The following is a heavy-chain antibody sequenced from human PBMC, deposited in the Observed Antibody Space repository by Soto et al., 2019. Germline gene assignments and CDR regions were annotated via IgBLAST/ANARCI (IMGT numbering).Heavy chain of an antibody. CDR2: ISSDGSST. D-gene: IGHD2-2*01. V-gene: IGHV3-74*01. CDR3: ARVPYCSSSSCYSYFDS. Sequence: SGGSLRLSCAASGFTLSNYWMHWARQAPGKGLVWVSRISSDGSSTNYADSVKGRFTISRDNAKNTLHLQMNSLRAEDTAVYYCARVPYCSSSSCYSYFDSWGQGTLVTVSS. J-gene: IGHJ4*02. CDR1: GFTLSNYW.